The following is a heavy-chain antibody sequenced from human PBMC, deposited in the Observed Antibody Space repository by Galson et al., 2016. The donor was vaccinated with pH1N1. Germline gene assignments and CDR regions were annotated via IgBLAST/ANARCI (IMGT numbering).Heavy chain of an antibody. CDR3: AKPIYGSGGFDP. CDR1: GFTFSSYG. D-gene: IGHD3-10*01. Sequence: SLRLSCAASGFTFSSYGMHWVRQAPGKGLEWVAVISYDGSKKYYADSVKGRFTISRDNSKNTLHLQMNSLRAEDTAVYYCAKPIYGSGGFDPWGQGTLVTVSS. CDR2: ISYDGSKK. V-gene: IGHV3-30*18. J-gene: IGHJ5*02.